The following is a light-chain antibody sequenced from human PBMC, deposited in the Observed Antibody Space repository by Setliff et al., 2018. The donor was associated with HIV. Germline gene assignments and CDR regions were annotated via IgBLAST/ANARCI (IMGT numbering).Light chain of an antibody. CDR2: DVT. CDR1: SSDVGGYNS. J-gene: IGLJ1*01. CDR3: SSYTSANTWV. V-gene: IGLV2-18*02. Sequence: ALTQPPSVTGSPGQSVTISCTGTSSDVGGYNSVSWYQQSPGTAPKLMISDVTTRPSGVPDRFSGSKSGNTASLTISRLRAEDEADYYCSSYTSANTWVFGTGTKVTVL.